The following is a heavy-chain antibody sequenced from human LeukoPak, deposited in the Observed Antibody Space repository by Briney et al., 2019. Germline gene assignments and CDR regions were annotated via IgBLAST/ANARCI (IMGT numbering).Heavy chain of an antibody. Sequence: ASVKVSCKGSGYTFTGYYMHWVRQAPGQGLEWMGWLNPNSGGTNYEQIFQGRVTMSRDASISTAYMELSRLTSDDTAVFYCARGGGNTYGDVHYWGQGTLVSVSS. CDR1: GYTFTGYY. CDR2: LNPNSGGT. J-gene: IGHJ4*02. CDR3: ARGGGNTYGDVHY. D-gene: IGHD5-18*01. V-gene: IGHV1-2*02.